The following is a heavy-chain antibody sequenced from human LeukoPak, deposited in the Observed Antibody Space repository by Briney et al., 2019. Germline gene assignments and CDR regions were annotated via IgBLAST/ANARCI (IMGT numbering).Heavy chain of an antibody. CDR1: GGSISSYY. CDR3: TKSDGYGLIRI. V-gene: IGHV4-4*07. CDR2: IYTSGNT. Sequence: PSETLSLTCTVSGGSISSYYWSWIRQPAGKGLEWIGRIYTSGNTYYNSSLKSRVTISLDTSKNQFSLKVISMTAADTAAYYCTKSDGYGLIRICGRGTMVTVSS. J-gene: IGHJ3*02. D-gene: IGHD3-10*01.